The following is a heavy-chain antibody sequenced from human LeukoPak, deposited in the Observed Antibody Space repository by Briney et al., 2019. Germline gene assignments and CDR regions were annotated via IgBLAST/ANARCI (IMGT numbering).Heavy chain of an antibody. Sequence: PGGSLRLSCAASGFTFSSYAIHWVRQAPGKGLEWVAVISYDGSNKYYADSVKGRFTISRDNAKNSLYLQMNSLRAEDTAVYYCARDRYYDFWSGYYSSFDYWGQGTLVTVSS. V-gene: IGHV3-30-3*01. D-gene: IGHD3-3*01. CDR1: GFTFSSYA. J-gene: IGHJ4*02. CDR2: ISYDGSNK. CDR3: ARDRYYDFWSGYYSSFDY.